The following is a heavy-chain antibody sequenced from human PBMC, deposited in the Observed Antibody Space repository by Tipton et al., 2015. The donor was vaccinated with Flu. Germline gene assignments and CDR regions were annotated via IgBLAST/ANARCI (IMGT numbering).Heavy chain of an antibody. CDR1: GITFSSYE. CDR3: VRPAHSDFWSGSPHFLFDY. D-gene: IGHD3-3*01. CDR2: INSGSSNI. Sequence: SLRLSCAASGITFSSYEMSWVRQAPGKGLEWVSYINSGSSNIYYADSVKGRFSISRDNAKSSLYLQMNSLRAEDTAVYYCVRPAHSDFWSGSPHFLFDYWGLGTLVTVSS. J-gene: IGHJ4*02. V-gene: IGHV3-48*03.